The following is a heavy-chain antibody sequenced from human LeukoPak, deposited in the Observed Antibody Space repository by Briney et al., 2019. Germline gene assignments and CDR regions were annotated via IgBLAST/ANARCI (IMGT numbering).Heavy chain of an antibody. V-gene: IGHV1-18*01. CDR1: GYSFTSCG. D-gene: IGHD3-10*01. Sequence: ASVKVSCKASGYSFTSCGISWVRQAPGQGLEWMGWISGYNGNTKYAQKFQGRVTMTTDTSTSTASMEVWSLRSDDTAVYYCARDLDGSGSYFTDYWGQGTLVTVSS. CDR2: ISGYNGNT. CDR3: ARDLDGSGSYFTDY. J-gene: IGHJ4*02.